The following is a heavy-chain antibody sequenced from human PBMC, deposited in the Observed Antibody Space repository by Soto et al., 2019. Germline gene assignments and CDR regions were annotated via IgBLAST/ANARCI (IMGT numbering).Heavy chain of an antibody. V-gene: IGHV1-69*06. CDR2: PILIFGTT. CDR3: ARESGNYCDD. J-gene: IGHJ4*02. D-gene: IGHD3-10*01. Sequence: QVQLVQSGAEVKKPGSSLKVSCKASGRTFISHAISWLQQAPGQGLEWVAGPILIFGTTNYAQKFQGRVTLTADKSTSTVYMELSSLRSDDTAVYYCARESGNYCDDWGQGTLVTVSS. CDR1: GRTFISHA.